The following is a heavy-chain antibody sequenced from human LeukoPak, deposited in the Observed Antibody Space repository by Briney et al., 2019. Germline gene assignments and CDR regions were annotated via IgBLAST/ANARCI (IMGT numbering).Heavy chain of an antibody. Sequence: SETLSLTCTVSVVSLSDYYCSWIRQPPGKGLEWIGYIYYSGSTNYNPSLKSRVTISVDTSKNQFSLKLGSVTAADTAVYYCAEWAVATQGAFDIWGQGTMVTVSS. CDR1: VVSLSDYY. V-gene: IGHV4-59*01. J-gene: IGHJ3*02. CDR2: IYYSGST. CDR3: AEWAVATQGAFDI. D-gene: IGHD5-12*01.